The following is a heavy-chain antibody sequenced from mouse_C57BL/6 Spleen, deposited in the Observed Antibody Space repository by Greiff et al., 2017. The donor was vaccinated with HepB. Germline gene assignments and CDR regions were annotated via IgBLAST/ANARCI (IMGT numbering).Heavy chain of an antibody. CDR2: IYPYNGVS. CDR3: ARDLYYGSSYEFAY. D-gene: IGHD1-1*01. V-gene: IGHV1-31*01. Sequence: EVQLQQSGPELVKPGASVKISCKASGYSFTGYYMHWVKQSHGNILDWIGYIYPYNGVSSYNQKFKGKATLTVDKSSSPAYMELRSLTSEDSAVYYCARDLYYGSSYEFAYWGQGTLVTVSA. CDR1: GYSFTGYY. J-gene: IGHJ3*01.